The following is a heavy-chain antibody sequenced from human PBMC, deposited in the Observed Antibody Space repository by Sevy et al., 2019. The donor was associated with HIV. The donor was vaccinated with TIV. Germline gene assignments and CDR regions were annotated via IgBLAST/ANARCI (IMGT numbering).Heavy chain of an antibody. CDR1: GGSISSYY. V-gene: IGHV4-59*01. CDR2: IYYSGST. CDR3: AREVQGKQWLKGGAFDI. D-gene: IGHD6-19*01. J-gene: IGHJ3*02. Sequence: SETLSLTCTVSGGSISSYYWSWIRQPPGKGLEWIGYIYYSGSTNSSPSLKSRVTISVDTSKNQLSLKLSSVIAADTAVYYCAREVQGKQWLKGGAFDIWGQGTMDTVSS.